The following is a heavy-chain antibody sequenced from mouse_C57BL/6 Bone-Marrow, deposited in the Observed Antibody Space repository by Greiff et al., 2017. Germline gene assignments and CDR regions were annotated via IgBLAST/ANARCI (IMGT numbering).Heavy chain of an antibody. CDR1: GFTFSSYA. D-gene: IGHD3-3*01. CDR3: ARDPGLDY. CDR2: IYAGGSYT. V-gene: IGHV5-4*01. J-gene: IGHJ2*01. Sequence: EVKLVESGGGLVKPGGSLKLSCAASGFTFSSYAMSWVRQTPEKRLEWVATIYAGGSYTYYHDNVKGRFTISRDNAKNNLYLQMSHLKSEDTAMYYCARDPGLDYWGQGTTLTVSA.